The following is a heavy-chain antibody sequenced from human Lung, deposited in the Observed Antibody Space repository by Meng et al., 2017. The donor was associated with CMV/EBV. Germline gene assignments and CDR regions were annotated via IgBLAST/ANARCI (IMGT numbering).Heavy chain of an antibody. V-gene: IGHV3-20*04. CDR1: KFTFDDYG. CDR3: ARGYLGGPVDY. J-gene: IGHJ4*02. CDR2: ITRNGEST. Sequence: GGSLRLSCAASKFTFDDYGMSWVRQTPGKGLEWVSGITRNGESTGHADSVKGRFTISRDNIKNSLYLQMNSLRAEDTAFYYCARGYLGGPVDYWGQGTLVTVSS. D-gene: IGHD1-1*01.